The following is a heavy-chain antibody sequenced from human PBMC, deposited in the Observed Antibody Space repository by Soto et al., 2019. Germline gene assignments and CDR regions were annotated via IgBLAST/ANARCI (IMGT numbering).Heavy chain of an antibody. D-gene: IGHD3-10*01. V-gene: IGHV3-7*05. Sequence: GGSLRLSCAASGFTFSNYCMSWVRQAPGKGLEWVANIRQDGSETYYVDSVKGRFTISRDNAKNSLYLLMNGLRAEDTAMYYCARDYYGSWNYFKSPVAHWGQGTLVTVSS. CDR3: ARDYYGSWNYFKSPVAH. CDR2: IRQDGSET. J-gene: IGHJ1*01. CDR1: GFTFSNYC.